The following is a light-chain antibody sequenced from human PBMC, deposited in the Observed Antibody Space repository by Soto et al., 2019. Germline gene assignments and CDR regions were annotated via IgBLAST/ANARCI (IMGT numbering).Light chain of an antibody. Sequence: ETVLTQSPGTLSLSPGERATLSCRASQSVSSNYLAWYQQKPGQAPRLLIYGASIRATGIPARFSGSGSGTDFTLTISRLEPEDFAVYYCQQYGSSCTFGQGTKLEL. CDR2: GAS. J-gene: IGKJ2*02. V-gene: IGKV3-20*01. CDR3: QQYGSSCT. CDR1: QSVSSNY.